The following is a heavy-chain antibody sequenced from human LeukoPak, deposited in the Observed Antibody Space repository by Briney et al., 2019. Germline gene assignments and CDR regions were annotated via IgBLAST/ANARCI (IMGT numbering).Heavy chain of an antibody. CDR1: GFSVSSSY. J-gene: IGHJ2*01. V-gene: IGHV3-53*01. Sequence: PGGSLRLSCAASGFSVSSSYMSWVRQAPGKGLEWVSVIYSGGSTYYADSVKGRFTISRENAKNSLYLQMKSLRAGDTAVYYCASGRSPTLGYFDLWGRGTLVSVSS. D-gene: IGHD1-26*01. CDR2: IYSGGST. CDR3: ASGRSPTLGYFDL.